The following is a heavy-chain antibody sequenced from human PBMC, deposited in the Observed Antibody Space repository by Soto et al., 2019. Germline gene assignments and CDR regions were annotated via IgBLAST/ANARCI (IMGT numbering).Heavy chain of an antibody. CDR1: GFTFSSYS. J-gene: IGHJ6*02. CDR3: ARGAIVATTNYYYYGMDV. CDR2: ISSSSSYI. V-gene: IGHV3-21*01. Sequence: GSLRLSCAASGFTFSSYSMNWVRQAPGKGLEWVSSISSSSSYIYYADSVKGRFTISSDNAKNSLYLQMNSLRAEDTAVYYCARGAIVATTNYYYYGMDVWGQGTTVTVS. D-gene: IGHD5-12*01.